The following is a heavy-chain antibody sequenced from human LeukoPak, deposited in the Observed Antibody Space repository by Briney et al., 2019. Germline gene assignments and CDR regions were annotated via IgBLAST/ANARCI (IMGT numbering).Heavy chain of an antibody. V-gene: IGHV3-23*01. CDR3: AKALSYGSGPYYFDY. CDR1: GFTFSSYA. J-gene: IGHJ4*02. CDR2: ISGSGGST. D-gene: IGHD3-10*01. Sequence: GGSLRLSCAASGFTFSSYAMSWVRQAPGKGLEWVSAISGSGGSTYYADSVKGRFTISRDNSKNTLYLQMNSLRAEDTAVYYCAKALSYGSGPYYFDYWGQGTLVAVSS.